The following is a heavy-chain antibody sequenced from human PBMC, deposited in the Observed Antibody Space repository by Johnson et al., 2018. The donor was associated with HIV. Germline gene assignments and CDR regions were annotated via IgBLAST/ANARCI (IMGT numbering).Heavy chain of an antibody. CDR3: ARQLGRDAFDI. J-gene: IGHJ3*02. V-gene: IGHV3-66*03. CDR1: GFTVSNNY. D-gene: IGHD7-27*01. CDR2: IYSGGTT. Sequence: VQLVESGGGLIQPGGSLRLSCAASGFTVSNNYMSWVRQAPGKGLAWVSFIYSGGTTWYADSVKGRFTISRDNSRDTVHLQMNSLGSEDTAVYYCARQLGRDAFDIWGQGTMVTVSS.